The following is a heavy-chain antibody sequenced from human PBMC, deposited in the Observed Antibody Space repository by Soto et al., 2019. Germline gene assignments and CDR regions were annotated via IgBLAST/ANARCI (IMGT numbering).Heavy chain of an antibody. CDR2: ISAYNGNT. Sequence: QVQLVQSGAEVKKPGASVKVSCKASGYTFTSYGISWVRQAPGQGLEWMGWISAYNGNTNYAQKLQGRVTMTTDTSTSTAYMELRSLRSDDKAVYYCAREVWDYYDSSGYSNGMDVWGQGTTVTVSS. CDR1: GYTFTSYG. CDR3: AREVWDYYDSSGYSNGMDV. J-gene: IGHJ6*02. V-gene: IGHV1-18*01. D-gene: IGHD3-22*01.